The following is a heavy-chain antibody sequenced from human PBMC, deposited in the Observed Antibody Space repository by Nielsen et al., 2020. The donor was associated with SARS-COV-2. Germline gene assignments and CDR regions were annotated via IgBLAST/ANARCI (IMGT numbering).Heavy chain of an antibody. J-gene: IGHJ6*03. Sequence: GGSLRLSCAASGFTFSSYAMHWVRQAPGKGLEWVAVISYDGSNKYYADSVKGRFTISRDNSKNTLYLQMNSLRAEDTAVYYCARGRCTSYNCAKLGGYMDVWGKGTTVTVSS. V-gene: IGHV3-30-3*01. D-gene: IGHD1-1*01. CDR2: ISYDGSNK. CDR3: ARGRCTSYNCAKLGGYMDV. CDR1: GFTFSSYA.